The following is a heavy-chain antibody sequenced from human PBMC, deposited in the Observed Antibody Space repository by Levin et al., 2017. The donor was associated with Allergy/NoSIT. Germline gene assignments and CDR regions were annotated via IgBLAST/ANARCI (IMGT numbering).Heavy chain of an antibody. CDR1: GFTFSSYS. CDR3: VRGIVGSISAS. J-gene: IGHJ4*02. Sequence: GESLKISCAASGFTFSSYSMNWVRQAPGKGLEWVSYISSSSTTIYYADSVKGRFSISRDNAENSLYLQMNSLREEDTALYYCVRGIVGSISASGGQGTLVTVSS. CDR2: ISSSSTTI. V-gene: IGHV3-48*02. D-gene: IGHD1-26*01.